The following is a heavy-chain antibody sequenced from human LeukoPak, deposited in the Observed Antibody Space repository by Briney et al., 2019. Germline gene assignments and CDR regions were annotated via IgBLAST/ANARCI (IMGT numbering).Heavy chain of an antibody. Sequence: PGGSLRLSCAASGFTFSSYGMHWVRQAPGKGLEWVAVIWYDGSNKYYADSVKGRFTISRDNSKNTLYLQMNSLRAEDTAVYYCASLSPSNTSSESRLYGMDVWGKGTTVTVSS. CDR3: ASLSPSNTSSESRLYGMDV. J-gene: IGHJ6*04. D-gene: IGHD2-2*01. CDR2: IWYDGSNK. V-gene: IGHV3-33*01. CDR1: GFTFSSYG.